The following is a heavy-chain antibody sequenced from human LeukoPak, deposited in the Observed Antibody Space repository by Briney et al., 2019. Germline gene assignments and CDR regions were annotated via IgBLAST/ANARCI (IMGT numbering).Heavy chain of an antibody. CDR2: IYADGNT. V-gene: IGHV3-53*01. CDR3: AKVALNHYVWGSDRSPLGY. Sequence: GGSLRLSCAASGFIVNTNYMTWVRQAPGRGLEWVSFIYADGNTYYADSVKGRFTISRDNSKNTLFLQVNSLRAEDAAIYYCAKVALNHYVWGSDRSPLGYWGQGTLVTVSS. J-gene: IGHJ4*02. CDR1: GFIVNTNY. D-gene: IGHD3-16*02.